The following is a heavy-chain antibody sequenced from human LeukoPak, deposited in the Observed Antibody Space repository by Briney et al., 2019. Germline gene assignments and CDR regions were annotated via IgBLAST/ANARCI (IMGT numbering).Heavy chain of an antibody. CDR2: MYYSRCT. J-gene: IGHJ4*02. CDR1: GGSISSSSYY. D-gene: IGHD4-17*01. Sequence: SETLSLTCTVSGGSISSSSYYWGWIRHPPGKWLEWVRSMYYSRCTYYNPSLKSRVTIPVHTSKNQFSLKLSSVTAADTAVHYCARHKDRKTTRTPFDYWGQGTLATVSS. V-gene: IGHV4-39*01. CDR3: ARHKDRKTTRTPFDY.